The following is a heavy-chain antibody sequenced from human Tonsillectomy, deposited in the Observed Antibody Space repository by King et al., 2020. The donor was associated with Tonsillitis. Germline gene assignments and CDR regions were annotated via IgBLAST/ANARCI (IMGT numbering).Heavy chain of an antibody. J-gene: IGHJ4*02. Sequence: VQLVESGGGLVQLGGSLRLSCAASGFTFSRYAMSWVRQAPGKGLEWVSVISGSGGSTDYADSVKGRFTVSRDNSKNTLYLQMNSLRAEDTAVYYCAKLTVSWSGYFDYWGQGTLVTVSS. D-gene: IGHD3-3*01. CDR3: AKLTVSWSGYFDY. CDR1: GFTFSRYA. V-gene: IGHV3-23*04. CDR2: ISGSGGST.